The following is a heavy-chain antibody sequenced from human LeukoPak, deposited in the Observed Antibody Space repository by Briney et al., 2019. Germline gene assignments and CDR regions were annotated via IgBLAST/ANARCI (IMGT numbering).Heavy chain of an antibody. J-gene: IGHJ5*02. CDR1: GYTFTPWY. D-gene: IGHD3-16*01. V-gene: IGHV1-2*04. Sequence: GSSVKVSCVASGYTFTPWYILWVRQAPRQELEWMGWIDPNSGGTGYAQTFPVWVTLNRDTSIRTAYMDLSSLRSDDTAVYYCARGIYLGIYGRLDPWGQGTLVTVSS. CDR3: ARGIYLGIYGRLDP. CDR2: IDPNSGGT.